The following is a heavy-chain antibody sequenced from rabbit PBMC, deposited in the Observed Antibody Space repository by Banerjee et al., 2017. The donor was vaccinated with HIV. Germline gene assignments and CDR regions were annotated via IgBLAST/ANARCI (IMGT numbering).Heavy chain of an antibody. CDR3: ARDVVAGDGYAL. D-gene: IGHD6-1*01. CDR1: GFDFSSYG. V-gene: IGHV1S40*01. CDR2: IYTSSGST. Sequence: QSLVESGGGLVQPGGSLTLSCKASGFDFSSYGVSWVRQAPGKGLEWIACIYTSSGSTYYASWAKGRFTISKTSSTTVTLQMTSLTAADTATYFCARDVVAGDGYALWGPGTLVTVS. J-gene: IGHJ4*01.